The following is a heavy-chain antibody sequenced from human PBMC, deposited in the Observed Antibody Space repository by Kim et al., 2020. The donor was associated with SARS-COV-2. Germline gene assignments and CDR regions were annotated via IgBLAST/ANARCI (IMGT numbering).Heavy chain of an antibody. D-gene: IGHD4-17*01. CDR2: IIPIFGTA. CDR3: ASEGPAYGDYLGFGMDV. J-gene: IGHJ6*02. V-gene: IGHV1-69*13. CDR1: GGTFSSYA. Sequence: SVKVSCKASGGTFSSYAISWVRQAPGQGLEWMGGIIPIFGTANYAQKFQGRVTITADESTSTAYMELSSLRSEDTAVYYCASEGPAYGDYLGFGMDVWGQGTTVTVSS.